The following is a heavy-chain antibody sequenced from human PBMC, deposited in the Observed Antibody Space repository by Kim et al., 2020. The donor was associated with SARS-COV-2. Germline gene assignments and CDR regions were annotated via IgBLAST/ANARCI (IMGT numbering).Heavy chain of an antibody. J-gene: IGHJ6*03. D-gene: IGHD2-2*01. CDR3: ARWGGYCSSTSCYSWGEKPKYYYYYYMDV. Sequence: GESLKISCQGSGYSFTSYWIGWVRQMPGKGLEWMGIIYPGDSDTRYSPSFQGQVTISADKSISTAYLQWSSLKASDTAMYYCARWGGYCSSTSCYSWGEKPKYYYYYYMDVWGKGTTVTVSS. CDR2: IYPGDSDT. V-gene: IGHV5-51*01. CDR1: GYSFTSYW.